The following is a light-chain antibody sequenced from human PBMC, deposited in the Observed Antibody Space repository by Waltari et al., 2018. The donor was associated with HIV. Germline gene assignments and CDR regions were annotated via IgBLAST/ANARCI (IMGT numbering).Light chain of an antibody. CDR1: SSDVGGYNY. J-gene: IGLJ2*01. CDR2: DVS. Sequence: QPALPQPRSVSGSPGQSFTISCTGSSSDVGGYNYVSWYQQHPTKAPKLIIYDVSARPSGVPDRFSGSKSGNRSSLTISGLQAEDEADYYCYSYAGSLLFGGGTKLTVL. CDR3: YSYAGSLL. V-gene: IGLV2-11*01.